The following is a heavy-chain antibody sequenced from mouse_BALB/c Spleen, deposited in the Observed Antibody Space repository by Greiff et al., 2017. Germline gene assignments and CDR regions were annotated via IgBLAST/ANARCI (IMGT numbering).Heavy chain of an antibody. D-gene: IGHD2-14*01. V-gene: IGHV2-9*02. CDR2: IWAGGST. J-gene: IGHJ3*01. Sequence: QVQLKESGPGLVAPSQSLSITCTVSGFSLTSYGVHWVRQPPGKGLEWLGVIWAGGSTNYNSALMSRLSISKDNSKSQVFLKMNSLQTDDTAMYYCASYYRYDEAAWFAYWGQGTLVTVSA. CDR3: ASYYRYDEAAWFAY. CDR1: GFSLTSYG.